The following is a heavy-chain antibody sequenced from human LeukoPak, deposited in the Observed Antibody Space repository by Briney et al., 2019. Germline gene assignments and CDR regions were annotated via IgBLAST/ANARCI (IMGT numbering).Heavy chain of an antibody. V-gene: IGHV4-34*01. CDR3: ARGRLLGSPWFFDY. CDR1: GGSFSSYY. CDR2: INQSGST. J-gene: IGHJ4*02. D-gene: IGHD3-16*01. Sequence: SETLSLICAVYGGSFSSYYWSWIRQPPGKGLEWIAEINQSGSTNYNPSLKSRVTISVDTSKNQFSLKLSSVTAADTGVYYCARGRLLGSPWFFDYWGQGTLVTVSS.